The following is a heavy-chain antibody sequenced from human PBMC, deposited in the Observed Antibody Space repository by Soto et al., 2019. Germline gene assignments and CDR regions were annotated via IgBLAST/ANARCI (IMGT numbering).Heavy chain of an antibody. CDR3: ARDRVYGGNPNGYYYYGMDV. V-gene: IGHV4-59*01. J-gene: IGHJ6*02. D-gene: IGHD4-17*01. CDR1: GGSISSYY. Sequence: PSETLSLTCTVSGGSISSYYWSWIRQPPGKGLEWIGYIYYSGSTNYNPSLKSRVTISVDTSKNQFSLKLSSVTAADTAVYYCARDRVYGGNPNGYYYYGMDVWGQGTTVTVSS. CDR2: IYYSGST.